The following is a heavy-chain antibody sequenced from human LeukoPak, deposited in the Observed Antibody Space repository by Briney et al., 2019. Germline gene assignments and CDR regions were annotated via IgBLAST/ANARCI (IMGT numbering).Heavy chain of an antibody. CDR1: GFTFSSYG. D-gene: IGHD3-22*01. J-gene: IGHJ4*02. Sequence: VGSLRLSCAASGFTFSSYGMHWVRQAPGKGLEWVSVISYDGSNKYYADSVKGRFTVSRDNSKNTLSLQMNSLRAEDTAVYYCARDAESRFDTSGNYFDSWGLGTLVTVSS. V-gene: IGHV3-30*03. CDR2: ISYDGSNK. CDR3: ARDAESRFDTSGNYFDS.